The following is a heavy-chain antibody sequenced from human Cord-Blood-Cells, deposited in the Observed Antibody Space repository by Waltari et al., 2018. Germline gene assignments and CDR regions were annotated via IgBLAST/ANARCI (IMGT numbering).Heavy chain of an antibody. Sequence: QLQLQESGPGLVKPSETLSLTCTVSGGSISSSSYYWGWIRQPPGKGLEWVGSIYYRGSTYSNPSLKSRVTISVDTSKNQFSLKLSSVTAADTAVYYCASIHRYYYYMDVWGKGTTVTVSS. CDR3: ASIHRYYYYMDV. CDR2: IYYRGST. CDR1: GGSISSSSYY. J-gene: IGHJ6*03. D-gene: IGHD2-21*01. V-gene: IGHV4-39*01.